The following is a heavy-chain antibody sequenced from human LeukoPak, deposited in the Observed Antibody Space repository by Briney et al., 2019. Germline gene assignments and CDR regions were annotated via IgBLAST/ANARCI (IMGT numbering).Heavy chain of an antibody. CDR1: GSSFSGGYY. J-gene: IGHJ3*01. CDR2: VYHIGTT. D-gene: IGHD4-11*01. V-gene: IGHV4-38-2*01. Sequence: SETLSLTCGVSGSSFSGGYYWGWVRQAPGKGLEWIGNVYHIGTTYINPSLRTRASLSAATSKKQFFLTLKSVTAADTAVYFCVDLQPGGAFDVWGPGTVVTVSS. CDR3: VDLQPGGAFDV.